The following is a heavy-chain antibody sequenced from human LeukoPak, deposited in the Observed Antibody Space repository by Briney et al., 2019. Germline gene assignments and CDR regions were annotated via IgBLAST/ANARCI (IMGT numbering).Heavy chain of an antibody. CDR1: GFTFSSHE. V-gene: IGHV3-48*03. Sequence: PGGSPRLSCAASGFTFSSHEMNGVRQAPGKGLEWFSYISSSGSIIYYADSVKGRFTIARDNAKSSLFLQMNSLGAEDTAVYYCARATLAFDYWGQGTLVTVSS. J-gene: IGHJ4*02. CDR2: ISSSGSII. CDR3: ARATLAFDY. D-gene: IGHD2-15*01.